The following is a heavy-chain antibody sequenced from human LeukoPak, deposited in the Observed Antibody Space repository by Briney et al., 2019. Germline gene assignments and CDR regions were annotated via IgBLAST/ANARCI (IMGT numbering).Heavy chain of an antibody. CDR1: GFTFSSYG. D-gene: IGHD2-2*01. CDR2: IWYDGSNK. Sequence: GGSLGLSCAASGFTFSSYGMHWVRQAPGKGLEWVAVIWYDGSNKYYADSVKGRFTISRDNSKNTLYLQMNSLRAEDTAVYYCARAEVPAAIKSGAFDIWGQGTMVTVSS. V-gene: IGHV3-33*01. J-gene: IGHJ3*02. CDR3: ARAEVPAAIKSGAFDI.